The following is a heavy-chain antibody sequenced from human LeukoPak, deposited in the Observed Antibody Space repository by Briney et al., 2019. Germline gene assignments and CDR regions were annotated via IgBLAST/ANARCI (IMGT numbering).Heavy chain of an antibody. CDR1: GFPFSDHW. CDR2: INVDGSET. D-gene: IGHD3-3*01. J-gene: IGHJ4*02. Sequence: GGSLRLSCAASGFPFSDHWMNWVRQAPGKGLKWVANINVDGSETYYVDSVKGRFTISRDNAKNTLYLQLDSLRDEDTAMYYCARSLSSGVTNYWGQGTLVTVSS. CDR3: ARSLSSGVTNY. V-gene: IGHV3-7*01.